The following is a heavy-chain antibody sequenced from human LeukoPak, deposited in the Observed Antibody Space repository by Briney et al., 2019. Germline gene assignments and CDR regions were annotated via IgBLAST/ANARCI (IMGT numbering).Heavy chain of an antibody. V-gene: IGHV3-21*01. Sequence: GGSLRLSCAASGFTFSSYSMNWVRQAPGKGLEWVSSISSSSSYIYYADSVKGRFTISRDNAKNSLYLQMNSLRAEDTAVYYCARGYSSSRNSYYFGYWGQGTLVTVSS. CDR2: ISSSSSYI. CDR1: GFTFSSYS. CDR3: ARGYSSSRNSYYFGY. J-gene: IGHJ4*02. D-gene: IGHD6-13*01.